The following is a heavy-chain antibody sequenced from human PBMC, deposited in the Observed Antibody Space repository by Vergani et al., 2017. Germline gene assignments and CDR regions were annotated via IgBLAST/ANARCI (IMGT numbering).Heavy chain of an antibody. J-gene: IGHJ4*02. CDR2: IYSGGST. V-gene: IGHV3-53*01. CDR1: GFTVSSNS. D-gene: IGHD4-17*01. Sequence: EVQLVESGGGLIQPGGSLRLSCAASGFTVSSNSMTWVRQAPGKGLAWVSIIYSGGSTYYADSVKGRFTISRDNSKNTLYLRMNSLRAEDTAMYYCARDRWDYGDFYYFDYWGQGTLVTVSS. CDR3: ARDRWDYGDFYYFDY.